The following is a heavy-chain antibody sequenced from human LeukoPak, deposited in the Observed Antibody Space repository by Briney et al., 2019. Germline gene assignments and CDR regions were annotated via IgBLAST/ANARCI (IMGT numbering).Heavy chain of an antibody. J-gene: IGHJ4*02. D-gene: IGHD4-17*01. Sequence: GGSLRLSCAASGFTFSSYAMHWVRQAPGKGLEWVAVISYDGSNKYYADSVKGRFTISRDNSKNTLYLQMNSLRAQDTAVYYCARGPDYVSGGYWGQGTLVTVSS. CDR2: ISYDGSNK. V-gene: IGHV3-30-3*01. CDR3: ARGPDYVSGGY. CDR1: GFTFSSYA.